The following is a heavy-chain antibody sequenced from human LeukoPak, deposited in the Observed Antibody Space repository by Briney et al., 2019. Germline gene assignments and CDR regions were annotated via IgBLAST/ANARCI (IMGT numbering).Heavy chain of an antibody. V-gene: IGHV1-46*01. Sequence: ASVKVSCKASGYSFTNYYLHWVRQAPGQGFEWMGIINPGGGSTTYAQKFQGRVTMTRDTSTSTVYMELSSLRSEDTAVYYCARGGFTTMLRGVIITLDAFDIWGQGTMVTVSS. D-gene: IGHD3-10*01. CDR2: INPGGGST. CDR3: ARGGFTTMLRGVIITLDAFDI. J-gene: IGHJ3*02. CDR1: GYSFTNYY.